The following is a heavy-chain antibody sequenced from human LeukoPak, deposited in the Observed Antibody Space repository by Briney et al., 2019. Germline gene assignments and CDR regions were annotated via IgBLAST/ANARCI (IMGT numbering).Heavy chain of an antibody. J-gene: IGHJ5*02. Sequence: SVKVSCKASGGTFSSYAISWVRQAPGQGLEWMGRIIPILGIANYAQKFQGRVTITADKSTSTAYMELSSLRSEDTAVYYCARDDGGSSSGFNNWFDPWGQGTLVTVSS. CDR2: IIPILGIA. V-gene: IGHV1-69*04. CDR3: ARDDGGSSSGFNNWFDP. CDR1: GGTFSSYA. D-gene: IGHD6-6*01.